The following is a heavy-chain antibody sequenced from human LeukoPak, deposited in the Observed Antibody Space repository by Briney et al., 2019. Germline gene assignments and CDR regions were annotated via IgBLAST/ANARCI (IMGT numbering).Heavy chain of an antibody. Sequence: GGSLRLSCAASGFTFSSYGMHWVRQAPDKGLEWVAVISYDGSNKYYADSVKGRFTISRDNSKNTLYLQMNSLRAEDTAVYYCAKTVVRGVSYYFDYWGQGTLVTVSS. V-gene: IGHV3-30*18. CDR2: ISYDGSNK. CDR1: GFTFSSYG. CDR3: AKTVVRGVSYYFDY. J-gene: IGHJ4*02. D-gene: IGHD3-10*01.